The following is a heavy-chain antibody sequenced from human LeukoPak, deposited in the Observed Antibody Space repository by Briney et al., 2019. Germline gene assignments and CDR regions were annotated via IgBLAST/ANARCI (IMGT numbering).Heavy chain of an antibody. CDR1: GYTFTSYG. CDR2: ISAYNGNT. J-gene: IGHJ6*03. CDR3: ARTYGSGSYFVNYYYYYYMDV. D-gene: IGHD3-10*01. Sequence: ASVKVSCKASGYTFTSYGINWVRQAPGQGLEWMGWISAYNGNTNYAQKLQGRVTMTTDTSTSTAYMELRSLRSDDTAVYYCARTYGSGSYFVNYYYYYYMDVWGKGTTVTVSS. V-gene: IGHV1-18*01.